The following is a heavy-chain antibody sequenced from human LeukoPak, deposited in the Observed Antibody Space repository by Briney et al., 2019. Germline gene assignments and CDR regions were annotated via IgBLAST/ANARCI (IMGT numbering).Heavy chain of an antibody. Sequence: PGRSLRLSCAASGFTFSSYGMHWVRQAPGKGLEWVAVIWYDGSNKYYADSVKGRFTISRDNSKNTLYLQMNSLRAEDTAVYYCASERDYYGMDVWGQGTTVTVSS. V-gene: IGHV3-33*01. CDR1: GFTFSSYG. CDR2: IWYDGSNK. J-gene: IGHJ6*02. CDR3: ASERDYYGMDV.